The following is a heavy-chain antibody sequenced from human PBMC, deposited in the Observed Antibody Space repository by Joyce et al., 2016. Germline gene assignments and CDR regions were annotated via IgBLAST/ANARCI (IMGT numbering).Heavy chain of an antibody. CDR2: IYSSGDT. CDR3: ARSGGNSRFDY. Sequence: QVQLQESGPGLVKPSETLSLTCTVSGGSIRSDYWNWIRQSPGEGLEWIGNIYSSGDTDYNPSLKSRVTISIDTSKNEFSLKLRAVTAADTAVYYCARSGGNSRFDYWGQGTLVTVSS. V-gene: IGHV4-4*09. J-gene: IGHJ4*02. CDR1: GGSIRSDY.